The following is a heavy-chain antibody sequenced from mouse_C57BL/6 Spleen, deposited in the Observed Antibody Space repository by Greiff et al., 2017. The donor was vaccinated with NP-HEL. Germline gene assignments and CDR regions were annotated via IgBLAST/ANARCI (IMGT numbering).Heavy chain of an antibody. CDR3: SYYSIFGFCY. CDR1: GYTFTSYW. V-gene: IGHV1-72*01. CDR2: IDPNSGGT. J-gene: IGHJ3*01. D-gene: IGHD2-5*01. Sequence: QVQLQQPGAELVKPGASVKLSCKASGYTFTSYWMHWVKQRPGRGLEWIGRIDPNSGGTKYNEKFKSKATLTVDKPSSTAFRQLSSLTSAASAGYCGSYYSIFGFCYWGKWALVTVS.